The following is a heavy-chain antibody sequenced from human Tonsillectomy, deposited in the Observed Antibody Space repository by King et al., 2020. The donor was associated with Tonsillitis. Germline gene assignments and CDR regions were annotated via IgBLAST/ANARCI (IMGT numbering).Heavy chain of an antibody. CDR2: ISWNSGSI. J-gene: IGHJ4*02. CDR1: A. V-gene: IGHV3-9*01. D-gene: IGHD3-22*01. CDR3: ANTAYYDSSGYFDY. Sequence: AMHWVRHAPGKGLEWVSGISWNSGSIGYADSVKGRFTISRDNAKNSLYLQMNSLRAEDTALYYCANTAYYDSSGYFDYWGQGTLVTVSS.